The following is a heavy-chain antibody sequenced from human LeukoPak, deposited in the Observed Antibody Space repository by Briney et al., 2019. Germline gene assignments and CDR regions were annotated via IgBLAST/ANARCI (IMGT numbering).Heavy chain of an antibody. CDR2: IHYSGST. CDR3: ARHTSGSPLDY. V-gene: IGHV4-39*01. D-gene: IGHD2-2*01. Sequence: SETLSLTCSVSGGSISSSSSYWGWIRRPPGKGLEWIATIHYSGSTNYNPSLKSRVTISVDTSKNQFSLKLSSVTAADTAVYYCARHTSGSPLDYWGQGTLVTVSS. J-gene: IGHJ4*02. CDR1: GGSISSSSSY.